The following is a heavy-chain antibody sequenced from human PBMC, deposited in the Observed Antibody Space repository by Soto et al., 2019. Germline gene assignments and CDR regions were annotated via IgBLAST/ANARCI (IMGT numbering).Heavy chain of an antibody. CDR2: ISSSSSYI. V-gene: IGHV3-21*01. Sequence: LRVSGAGCGCTFSSYSMNWFSQAPGKGLEWVSSISSSSSYIYYADSVKGRFTISRDNAKNSLYLQMNSLRAEDTAVYYCARLGYCSSPSCADSGQRTLVTVSS. J-gene: IGHJ4*02. CDR1: GCTFSSYS. D-gene: IGHD2-2*01. CDR3: ARLGYCSSPSCAD.